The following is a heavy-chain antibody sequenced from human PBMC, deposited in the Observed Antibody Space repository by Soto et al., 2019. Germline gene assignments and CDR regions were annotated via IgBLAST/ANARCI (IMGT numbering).Heavy chain of an antibody. CDR1: GFTSDKVW. CDR2: IKSKTDGGTT. CDR3: TTGRDDLLY. Sequence: EVQLVESGGGLVKPGGSLRLSCAASGFTSDKVWMNWVRQAPGKGLEWVGRIKSKTDGGTTDYAAPVKGRFTISRDDSTDMLYLQMNSLKTDAPGMYFCTTGRDDLLYWGQGTLVTVSS. J-gene: IGHJ4*02. V-gene: IGHV3-15*07. D-gene: IGHD1-26*01.